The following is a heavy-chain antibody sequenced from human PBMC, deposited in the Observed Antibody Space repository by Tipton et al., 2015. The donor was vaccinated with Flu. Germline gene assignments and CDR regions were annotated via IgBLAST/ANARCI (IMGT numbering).Heavy chain of an antibody. Sequence: AVSGFTFSSYAMSWVRQAPGKGLEWVSAISGSGGSTYYADSVKGRFTISRDNSKNTLYLQMNSLRAEDTAVYYCAKSYYYDSSGYAAFDIWGQGTMVTVSS. CDR3: AKSYYYDSSGYAAFDI. V-gene: IGHV3-23*01. J-gene: IGHJ3*02. CDR2: ISGSGGST. D-gene: IGHD3-22*01. CDR1: GFTFSSYA.